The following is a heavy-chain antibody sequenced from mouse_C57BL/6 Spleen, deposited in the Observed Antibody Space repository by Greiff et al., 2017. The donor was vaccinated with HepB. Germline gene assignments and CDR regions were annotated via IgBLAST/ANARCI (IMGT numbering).Heavy chain of an antibody. CDR3: ARSRGDYDGGVYAMDY. D-gene: IGHD2-4*01. Sequence: EVQLQQSGPELVKPGASVKIPCKASGYTFTDYNMDWVKQSHGKSLEWIGDINPNNGGTIYNQKFKGKATLTVDKSSSTAYMELRSLTSEDTAVYYCARSRGDYDGGVYAMDYWGQGTSVTVSS. CDR1: GYTFTDYN. CDR2: INPNNGGT. V-gene: IGHV1-18*01. J-gene: IGHJ4*01.